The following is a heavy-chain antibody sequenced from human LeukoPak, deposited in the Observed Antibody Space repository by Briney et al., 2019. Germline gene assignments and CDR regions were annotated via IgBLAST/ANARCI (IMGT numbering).Heavy chain of an antibody. CDR3: ARDDNYYDGSAYSSGFDY. J-gene: IGHJ4*02. V-gene: IGHV3-74*01. CDR1: GFTLSDHW. CDR2: IKIDGSTK. Sequence: GGSLRLSCAASGFTLSDHWMHWVRQAPGKGLVSVALIKIDGSTKTLADSVKGRFPISRDNAKNTLYLQMNSLRVDDTAVYYCARDDNYYDGSAYSSGFDYWGQGALVTVSS. D-gene: IGHD3-22*01.